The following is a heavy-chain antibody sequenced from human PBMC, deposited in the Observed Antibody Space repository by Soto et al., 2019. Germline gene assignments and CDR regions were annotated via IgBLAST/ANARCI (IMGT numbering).Heavy chain of an antibody. CDR1: GGSISSGGYY. CDR2: IYYSGST. Sequence: PSETLSLTCTVSGGSISSGGYYWSWIRQHPGKGLEWIGYIYYSGSTYYNPSLKSRVTISVDTSKNQFSLKLSSVTAADTAVYYCARGRDWLYGMDVWGQGTTVTVSS. V-gene: IGHV4-31*03. J-gene: IGHJ6*02. D-gene: IGHD3-9*01. CDR3: ARGRDWLYGMDV.